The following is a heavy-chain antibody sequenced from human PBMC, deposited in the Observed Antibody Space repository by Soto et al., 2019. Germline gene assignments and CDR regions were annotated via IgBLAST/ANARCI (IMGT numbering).Heavy chain of an antibody. CDR1: GFIFSDHY. D-gene: IGHD2-8*01. Sequence: TGGSLRLSCAASGFIFSDHYMDWVRQAPGKGLEWVGRARNKVSGYSTAHAASVKGRFSISRDDSKNSLFLQMNSLKTEDTAVYFCARLMGTSFDLWGQGTLVTVSS. CDR2: ARNKVSGYST. V-gene: IGHV3-72*01. J-gene: IGHJ5*02. CDR3: ARLMGTSFDL.